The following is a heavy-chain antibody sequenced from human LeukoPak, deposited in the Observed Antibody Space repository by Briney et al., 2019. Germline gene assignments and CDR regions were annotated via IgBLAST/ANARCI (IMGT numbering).Heavy chain of an antibody. CDR3: ARADRAHHNPSDY. CDR1: GYTFTGYY. J-gene: IGHJ4*02. D-gene: IGHD1-1*01. CDR2: INPNSGGT. V-gene: IGHV1-2*02. Sequence: ASVKVSCKASGYTFTGYYMHWVRQAPGQGLEWMGWINPNSGGTNYAQKFQGRVTMTRDTSISTAYMELSRLRSDDTAVYYCARADRAHHNPSDYWGLGTLVTVSS.